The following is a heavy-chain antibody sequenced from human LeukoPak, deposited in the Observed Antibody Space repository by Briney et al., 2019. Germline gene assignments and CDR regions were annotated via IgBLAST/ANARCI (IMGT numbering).Heavy chain of an antibody. Sequence: GGSLRLSCAASGFTFSSYSMNWVRQAPGKGLEWVSSISSSSSYIYYADSVKGRFIISRDNAKNSLYLQMNSLRAEDTAVYYCARDYGDHDYGDYGKVTWGQGTLVTVSS. CDR3: ARDYGDHDYGDYGKVT. J-gene: IGHJ4*02. D-gene: IGHD4-17*01. CDR2: ISSSSSYI. V-gene: IGHV3-21*01. CDR1: GFTFSSYS.